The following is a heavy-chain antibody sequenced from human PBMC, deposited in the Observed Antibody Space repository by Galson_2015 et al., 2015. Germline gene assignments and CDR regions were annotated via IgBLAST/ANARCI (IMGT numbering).Heavy chain of an antibody. Sequence: SVKVSCKASGGTFSSYGVNWVRLAPGQGLEWMGQIIPMYGITKYAQKFQGRVTITADKSTSTAYIELSSLRSDDTAVYYCARGDDYDPRYYSGMDVWGQGTTVTVS. CDR2: IIPMYGIT. CDR1: GGTFSSYG. V-gene: IGHV1-69*10. D-gene: IGHD3-16*01. CDR3: ARGDDYDPRYYSGMDV. J-gene: IGHJ6*02.